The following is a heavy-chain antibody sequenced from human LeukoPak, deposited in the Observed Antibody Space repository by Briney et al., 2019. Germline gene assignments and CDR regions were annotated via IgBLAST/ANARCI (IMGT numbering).Heavy chain of an antibody. D-gene: IGHD5-24*01. CDR3: ARQSTPHGNFDY. V-gene: IGHV3-13*01. Sequence: GGSLRLSWAASGFTLSNYAMHWVRQPAGEGLEWVSALGTAGDTFYPGSVKGRFTISRDNAKKSLFLQMNSLRAEDTAIYYCARQSTPHGNFDYWGQGTLVTVSS. CDR1: GFTLSNYA. CDR2: LGTAGDT. J-gene: IGHJ4*02.